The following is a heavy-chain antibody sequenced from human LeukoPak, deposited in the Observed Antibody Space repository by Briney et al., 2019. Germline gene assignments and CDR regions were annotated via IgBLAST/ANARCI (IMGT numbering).Heavy chain of an antibody. D-gene: IGHD6-13*01. V-gene: IGHV4-34*01. CDR1: GGSFSGYY. CDR2: INHSGST. Sequence: PSETLSLTCAVYGGSFSGYYWSWIRQPPGKGQEWIGEINHSGSTNYNPSLKSRVTISVDTSKNQFSLKLSSVTAADTAVYYCAREIVAAETGWVLLFDYWGQGTLVTVSS. J-gene: IGHJ4*02. CDR3: AREIVAAETGWVLLFDY.